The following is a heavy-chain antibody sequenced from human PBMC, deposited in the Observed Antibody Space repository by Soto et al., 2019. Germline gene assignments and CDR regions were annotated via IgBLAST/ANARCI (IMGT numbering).Heavy chain of an antibody. CDR3: TTVFEY. CDR1: GFTFPNSW. J-gene: IGHJ4*02. CDR2: IDGVGTGT. V-gene: IGHV3-74*01. Sequence: GGSLSLSCAASGFTFPNSWMHWVRQVPGKGLVWVSRIDGVGTGTSYSDSVRGRFTISRDNAENTLYLQMNSLRAEDTAVYSCTTVFEYWGQGTPVTVAS.